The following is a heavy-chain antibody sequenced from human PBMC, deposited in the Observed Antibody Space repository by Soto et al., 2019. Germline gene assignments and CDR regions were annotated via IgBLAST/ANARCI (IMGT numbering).Heavy chain of an antibody. J-gene: IGHJ5*02. D-gene: IGHD3-3*01. V-gene: IGHV3-30*03. CDR3: ARPPQGFLEWLPGPFDP. CDR2: ISYDGSNK. CDR1: GFTFSSYG. Sequence: GGSLRLSCAASGFTFSSYGMHWVRQAPGKGLEWVAVISYDGSNKYYADSVKGRFTISRDNSKNTLYLQMNSLRAEDTAVYYCARPPQGFLEWLPGPFDPWGQGTLVTVSS.